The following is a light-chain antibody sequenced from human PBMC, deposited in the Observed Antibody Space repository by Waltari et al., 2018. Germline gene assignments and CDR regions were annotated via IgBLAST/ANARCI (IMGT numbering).Light chain of an antibody. Sequence: QSVLTQPPSVSAAPGQKVTISCSGSPSNIGNNYVSWYQQFPGAAPKGLIDGNDKRATGIPDRFSGSKSGTSATLDITGLQTGDEADYYCGTWDNTLSAVFGGGTKVTVL. CDR2: GND. J-gene: IGLJ2*01. V-gene: IGLV1-51*02. CDR3: GTWDNTLSAV. CDR1: PSNIGNNY.